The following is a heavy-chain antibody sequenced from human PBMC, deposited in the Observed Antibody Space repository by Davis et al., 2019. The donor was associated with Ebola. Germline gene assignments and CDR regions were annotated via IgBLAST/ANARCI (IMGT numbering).Heavy chain of an antibody. V-gene: IGHV3-23*01. J-gene: IGHJ4*02. CDR1: GFTFSSYA. CDR3: AKDILITFGGILVTCGGFDY. CDR2: ISGSEGRT. D-gene: IGHD3-16*02. Sequence: GESLKISCAASGFTFSSYAMSWVRQAPGKGLEWVSAISGSEGRTYYADSVKGRFTISSDNSKNTLYLQMNSLRAEDTAVYYCAKDILITFGGILVTCGGFDYWGQGTLVTVSS.